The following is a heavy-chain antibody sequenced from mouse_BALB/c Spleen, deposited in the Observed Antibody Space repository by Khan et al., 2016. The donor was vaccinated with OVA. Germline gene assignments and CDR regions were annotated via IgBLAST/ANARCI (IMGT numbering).Heavy chain of an antibody. CDR3: ARDAGRY. CDR2: INPKNGGT. J-gene: IGHJ4*01. V-gene: IGHV1-18*01. Sequence: VQLKESGPELVKPGASVKISCKTSGYTFPEYTVHWVKQSLGKSLDWIGVINPKNGGTAYNQKFKDKATLTVDKSSSTAYIEFRSLTSEDSALYYCARDAGRYWGQGTSVTVAS. CDR1: GYTFPEYT. D-gene: IGHD3-3*01.